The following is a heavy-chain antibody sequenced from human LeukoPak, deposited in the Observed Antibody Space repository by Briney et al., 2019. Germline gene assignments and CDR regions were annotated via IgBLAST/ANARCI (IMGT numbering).Heavy chain of an antibody. V-gene: IGHV4-59*08. J-gene: IGHJ6*02. D-gene: IGHD3-9*01. Sequence: PSETLSLTCTVSGGSISSYYWSWIRQPPGKGLEWIGYIYYSGGTNYNPSLKSRVTISVDTSKNQFSLKLSSVTAADTAVYYCARGSSEYDIFFRYGMDVWGQGTTVTVSS. CDR3: ARGSSEYDIFFRYGMDV. CDR2: IYYSGGT. CDR1: GGSISSYY.